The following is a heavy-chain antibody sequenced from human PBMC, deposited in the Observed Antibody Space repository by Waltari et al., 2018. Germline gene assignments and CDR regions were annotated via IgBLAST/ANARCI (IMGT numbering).Heavy chain of an antibody. V-gene: IGHV4-39*01. CDR2: IYYGGSV. CDR3: VRRGQQLPLDAFDV. J-gene: IGHJ3*01. Sequence: QLQLHESGPGLVKPSETLSLTCTVSGGSISSRSYYWGWVRQAPGKGLEWITSIYYGGSVYDRPSLKSRVTITVDTSKNQLSLTLKSVTAADTAVYYCVRRGQQLPLDAFDVWGQGTMVTVSS. D-gene: IGHD6-13*01. CDR1: GGSISSRSYY.